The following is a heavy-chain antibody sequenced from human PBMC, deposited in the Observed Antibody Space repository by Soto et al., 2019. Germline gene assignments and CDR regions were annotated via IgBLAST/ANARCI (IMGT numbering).Heavy chain of an antibody. CDR1: GYTFNRHS. Sequence: ASVKVSCKASGYTFNRHSISWVRQAPGQRLEWMGWISAYNGNINYAQKLQGRVIMTTDTSTSTAYMELRSLRSDDTAVYYCARVWELLYYFDYWGQGTLVTVSS. V-gene: IGHV1-18*01. J-gene: IGHJ4*02. CDR3: ARVWELLYYFDY. CDR2: ISAYNGNI. D-gene: IGHD1-26*01.